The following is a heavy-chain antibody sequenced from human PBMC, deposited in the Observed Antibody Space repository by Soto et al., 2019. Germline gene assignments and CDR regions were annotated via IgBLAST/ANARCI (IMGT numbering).Heavy chain of an antibody. CDR2: ISAYNGNT. CDR3: ARGGSYDFWSGYYIGYFDY. D-gene: IGHD3-3*01. CDR1: GYTFTSYG. J-gene: IGHJ4*02. V-gene: IGHV1-18*01. Sequence: ASVKVSCKASGYTFTSYGISWVRQAPGQGLEWMGWISAYNGNTNYAQKLQGRVTMTTDTSTSTAYMELRSLRSDDTAVYYCARGGSYDFWSGYYIGYFDYWGQGTLVTVSS.